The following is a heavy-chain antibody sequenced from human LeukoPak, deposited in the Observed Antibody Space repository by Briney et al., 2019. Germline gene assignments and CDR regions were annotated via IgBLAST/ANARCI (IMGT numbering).Heavy chain of an antibody. J-gene: IGHJ4*02. CDR3: ARVAWDYYDSSGYYPAD. Sequence: SETLSLTCTVSGGSISSYYWSWIRQPPGKGLEWIGYIYYSGSTNYDPSLKSRVTISVDTSKNQFSLKLSSVTAADTAVYYCARVAWDYYDSSGYYPADWGQGTLVTVSS. V-gene: IGHV4-59*01. D-gene: IGHD3-22*01. CDR1: GGSISSYY. CDR2: IYYSGST.